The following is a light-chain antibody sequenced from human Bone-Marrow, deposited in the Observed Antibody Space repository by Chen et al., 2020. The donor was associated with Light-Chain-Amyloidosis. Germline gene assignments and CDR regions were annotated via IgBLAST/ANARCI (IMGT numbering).Light chain of an antibody. J-gene: IGKJ4*01. V-gene: IGKV3-20*01. Sequence: EIVLTQSPGTLSLSPGEGANLSCRASQTISSNYLTWYQQKFCQATRLLIYGSSSRATGIPDRFTGSGSGTDFTLTINRLEPEDFAMYYCQQYGTSPLTFGGGTKVEIK. CDR1: QTISSNY. CDR2: GSS. CDR3: QQYGTSPLT.